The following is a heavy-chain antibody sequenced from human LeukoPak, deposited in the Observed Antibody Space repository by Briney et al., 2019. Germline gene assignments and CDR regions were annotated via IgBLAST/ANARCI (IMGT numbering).Heavy chain of an antibody. V-gene: IGHV4-59*01. CDR3: ARRLSGNSDTFDM. CDR2: IYHSGST. D-gene: IGHD2/OR15-2a*01. J-gene: IGHJ3*02. Sequence: SETLSLTCTISGASIRSYYWSWIRQPPGKGLEWIGYIYHSGSTNYNPSLKSRVTISVDTSKNQLSLKLSSLTAADTAVYYCARRLSGNSDTFDMWGQGTMVIVSS. CDR1: GASIRSYY.